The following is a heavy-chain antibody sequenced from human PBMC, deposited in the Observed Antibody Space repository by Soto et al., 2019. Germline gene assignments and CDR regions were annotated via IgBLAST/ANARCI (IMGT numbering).Heavy chain of an antibody. J-gene: IGHJ3*02. Sequence: PSETLSLTCTVSGGSICTYYWSWVRQPPGKGLEWIGYIYYNGNTNYDPSLKSRVTISLDTSKNQFSLKLNSVTAADTAVYYCAREAGATKGWGAFDIWGQGTMVTVSS. V-gene: IGHV4-59*01. D-gene: IGHD1-26*01. CDR2: IYYNGNT. CDR1: GGSICTYY. CDR3: AREAGATKGWGAFDI.